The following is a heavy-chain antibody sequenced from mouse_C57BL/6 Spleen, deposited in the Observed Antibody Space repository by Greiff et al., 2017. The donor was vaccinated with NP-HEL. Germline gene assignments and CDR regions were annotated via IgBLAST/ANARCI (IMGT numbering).Heavy chain of an antibody. Sequence: QVQLQQPGAELVKPGASVKLSCKASGYTFTSYWMHWVKQRPGQGLEWIGMIHPNSGSTNYNEKFKSKATLTVDKSSSTAYMQLSSLTSEDSAVYYGARRGWDYAWCAYWGKGTLVTVSA. V-gene: IGHV1-64*01. D-gene: IGHD4-1*01. J-gene: IGHJ3*01. CDR3: ARRGWDYAWCAY. CDR2: IHPNSGST. CDR1: GYTFTSYW.